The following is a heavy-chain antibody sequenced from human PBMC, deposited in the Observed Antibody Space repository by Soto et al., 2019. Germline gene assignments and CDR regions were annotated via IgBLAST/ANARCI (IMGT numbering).Heavy chain of an antibody. D-gene: IGHD2-2*01. Sequence: SETLSLTCAVSGYSISSGNYWAWIRQPPGRGLEWIGRLYHIGSTHYNTSLKSRVTISVDTSKNHFSLELSSVTAADTAIYYCRSSTSCYDESCVDVWGQGTMVTVSS. V-gene: IGHV4-38-2*01. J-gene: IGHJ6*02. CDR2: LYHIGST. CDR3: RSSTSCYDESCVDV. CDR1: GYSISSGNY.